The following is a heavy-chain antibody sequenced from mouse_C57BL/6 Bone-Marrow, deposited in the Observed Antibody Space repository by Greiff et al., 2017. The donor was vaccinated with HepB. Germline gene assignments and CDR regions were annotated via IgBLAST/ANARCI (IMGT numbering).Heavy chain of an antibody. Sequence: VQLQESGAELAKPGASVKLSCQASGYTFTSYWMHWVKQRPGQGLEWIGYINPSSSYTKYNQKFKDKATLTADKSSSTAYMQLSSLTYEDSAVYYCARADYYGSSQAWFAYWGQGTLVTVSA. CDR1: GYTFTSYW. D-gene: IGHD1-1*01. J-gene: IGHJ3*01. V-gene: IGHV1-7*01. CDR2: INPSSSYT. CDR3: ARADYYGSSQAWFAY.